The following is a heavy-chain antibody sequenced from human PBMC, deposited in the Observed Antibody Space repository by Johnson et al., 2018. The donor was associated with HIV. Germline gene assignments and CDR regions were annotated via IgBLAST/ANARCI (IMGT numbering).Heavy chain of an antibody. CDR2: IKEDVSEK. CDR3: PRETNSAMAGDAFDI. Sequence: VQLVESGGGLVQPGGSLRLSCAVSGFTFSNHHMTWVRQAPGKGLEWVANIKEDVSEKYYVDSVRGRFTISRDNAKNSLYLQMNSLRAEDTAVYYCPRETNSAMAGDAFDIWGQGTMVTVSS. V-gene: IGHV3-7*01. J-gene: IGHJ3*02. CDR1: GFTFSNHH. D-gene: IGHD5-18*01.